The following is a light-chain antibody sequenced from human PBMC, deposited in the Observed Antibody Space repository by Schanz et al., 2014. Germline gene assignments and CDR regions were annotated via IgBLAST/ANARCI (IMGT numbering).Light chain of an antibody. J-gene: IGLJ2*01. Sequence: QSALTQPASVSGSPGQSITLSCTGTSSDVGGTNYVSWYQQHPGKVPKLMIYDVSNRPSGVSNRFSGSKSGNTASLTISGLQAEDEADYYCCSYAGSSTYVVFGGGTKLTVL. CDR2: DVS. CDR3: CSYAGSSTYVV. CDR1: SSDVGGTNY. V-gene: IGLV2-14*01.